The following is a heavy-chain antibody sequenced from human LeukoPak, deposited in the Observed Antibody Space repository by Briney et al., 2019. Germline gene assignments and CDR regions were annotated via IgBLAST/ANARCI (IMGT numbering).Heavy chain of an antibody. D-gene: IGHD6-13*01. J-gene: IGHJ6*03. CDR3: ARQYSSSWYYYYYMDV. CDR1: GGSFSGYY. Sequence: PSETLSLTCAVYGGSFSGYYWSWIRQPPGKGLEWIGSIYHSGSTYYNPSLKSRVTISVDTSKDQFSLKLSSVTAADTAVYYCARQYSSSWYYYYYMDVWGKGTTVTISS. CDR2: IYHSGST. V-gene: IGHV4-34*01.